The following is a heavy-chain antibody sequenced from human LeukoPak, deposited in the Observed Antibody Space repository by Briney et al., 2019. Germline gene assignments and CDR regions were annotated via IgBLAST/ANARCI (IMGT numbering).Heavy chain of an antibody. CDR2: FFYGGGT. J-gene: IGHJ5*02. D-gene: IGHD2-15*01. Sequence: SETLSLTCTVSGGSFTRHYWNWIRQPPGKGLEWIGYFFYGGGTKYNPSLESRVTISVDTSKNQFSLKLSPVTAADTAVYYCARHSSVVRGWFDPWGQGTLVTVSS. CDR1: GGSFTRHY. CDR3: ARHSSVVRGWFDP. V-gene: IGHV4-59*08.